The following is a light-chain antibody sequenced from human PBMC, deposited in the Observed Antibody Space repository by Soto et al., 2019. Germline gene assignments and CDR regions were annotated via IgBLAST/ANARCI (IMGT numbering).Light chain of an antibody. V-gene: IGKV1-27*01. CDR2: AAS. CDR1: QDIGNY. Sequence: DNQMSQSPTSLSASVRYRVTITCRASQDIGNYVAWYQQKPGKAPMLLIYAASTLQAGVPSRFSGSGSGTDFTLTINSQQPEDVATNSCQKYSSVPVFGPGTKVEIK. CDR3: QKYSSVPV. J-gene: IGKJ3*01.